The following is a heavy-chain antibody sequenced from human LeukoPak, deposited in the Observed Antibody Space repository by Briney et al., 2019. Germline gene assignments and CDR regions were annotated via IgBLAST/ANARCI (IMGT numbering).Heavy chain of an antibody. CDR3: ARAMDTGDQLLFHR. D-gene: IGHD2-2*01. Sequence: SQTLSLTCTVSGGSLSSSSYYWGWIRQPPGNGLEWIGSIYYSGSTYYNPSLKSLVTISVDTSKHQFSLKLSSVTAADTAVYYCARAMDTGDQLLFHRWGQGTLVTVSS. CDR2: IYYSGST. CDR1: GGSLSSSSYY. J-gene: IGHJ4*02. V-gene: IGHV4-39*07.